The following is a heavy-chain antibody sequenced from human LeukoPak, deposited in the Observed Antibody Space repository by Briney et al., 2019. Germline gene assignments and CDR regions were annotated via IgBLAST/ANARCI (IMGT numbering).Heavy chain of an antibody. J-gene: IGHJ3*02. CDR1: GFTFSSYT. CDR2: ITSSSSSI. D-gene: IGHD6-19*01. Sequence: GGSLRLSCAASGFTFSSYTMNWVRQAPGKGLEWVSYITSSSSSIYYADSVKGRFTISRDNAKNSLYLQMNSLRAEDTAVYYCAKESSSGWHDAFDIWGQGTMVTVSS. CDR3: AKESSSGWHDAFDI. V-gene: IGHV3-48*01.